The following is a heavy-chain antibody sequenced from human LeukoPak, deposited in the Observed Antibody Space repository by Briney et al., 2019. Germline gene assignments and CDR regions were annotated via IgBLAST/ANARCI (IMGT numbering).Heavy chain of an antibody. J-gene: IGHJ3*02. CDR1: GGSISSYY. D-gene: IGHD3-22*01. Sequence: PSETLSLTCTVSGGSISSYYWSWIRQPPGKGLEWIGYIYYSGSTNYNPSLKSRVTISVDTSKNQFSLKLSSVTAADMAVYYCARDGLPYYDSSGFYAFDIWGQGTMVTVSS. V-gene: IGHV4-59*01. CDR3: ARDGLPYYDSSGFYAFDI. CDR2: IYYSGST.